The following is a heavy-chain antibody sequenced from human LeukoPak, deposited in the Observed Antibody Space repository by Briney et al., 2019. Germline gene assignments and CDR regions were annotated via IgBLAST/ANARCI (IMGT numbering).Heavy chain of an antibody. CDR2: IYPGDSDT. V-gene: IGHV5-51*01. J-gene: IGHJ4*02. Sequence: GESLKISCKGSGYSFTSYWIGWVRQMPGKGLEWIGIIYPGDSDTRYGPSLQGQVTISVDKSISTAYLEWSSLKASDTATYYCARARGYSSGWYDYWGQGTLVIVSS. D-gene: IGHD6-19*01. CDR1: GYSFTSYW. CDR3: ARARGYSSGWYDY.